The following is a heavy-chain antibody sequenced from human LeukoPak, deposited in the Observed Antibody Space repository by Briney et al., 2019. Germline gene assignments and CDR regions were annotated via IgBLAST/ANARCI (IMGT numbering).Heavy chain of an antibody. CDR2: ISYNSGTI. Sequence: GGSLRLSCAASGFTFDDYAMHWVRQAPGKGLEWVSGISYNSGTIGYVDSVKGRFTISRDNAKNSLYLQMNSLRAEDTAVYYCARELRYFDWLFPTTNWFDPWGQGTLVTVSS. D-gene: IGHD3-9*01. V-gene: IGHV3-9*01. CDR3: ARELRYFDWLFPTTNWFDP. J-gene: IGHJ5*02. CDR1: GFTFDDYA.